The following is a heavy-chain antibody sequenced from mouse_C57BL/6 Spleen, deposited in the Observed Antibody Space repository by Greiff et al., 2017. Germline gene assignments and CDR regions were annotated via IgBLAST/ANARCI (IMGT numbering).Heavy chain of an antibody. CDR1: GFTFSDYG. CDR2: ISSGSSTI. V-gene: IGHV5-17*01. Sequence: EVQLVESGGGLVKPGGSLKLSCAASGFTFSDYGMHWVRQAPEKGLEWVAYISSGSSTIYYADTVKGRFTFSRDHAKNTLFLQMTSLRSEDTAMYYCARLWLLHGMDYWGQGTSVTVSS. D-gene: IGHD2-3*01. CDR3: ARLWLLHGMDY. J-gene: IGHJ4*01.